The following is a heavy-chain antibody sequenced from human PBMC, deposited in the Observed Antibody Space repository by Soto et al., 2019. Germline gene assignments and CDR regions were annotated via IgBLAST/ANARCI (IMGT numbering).Heavy chain of an antibody. CDR2: IYYSGST. CDR3: ARPNYPTNWFDP. Sequence: QLQLQESGPGLVKPSETLSLTCTVSGGSISSSSYYWGWIRQPPGKGLEWIGSIYYSGSTYYNPSLKSRVTLSVDTSTHQLSLKLSSVTAADTAVYYCARPNYPTNWFDPWGQGTLVTVSS. J-gene: IGHJ5*02. D-gene: IGHD1-7*01. V-gene: IGHV4-39*01. CDR1: GGSISSSSYY.